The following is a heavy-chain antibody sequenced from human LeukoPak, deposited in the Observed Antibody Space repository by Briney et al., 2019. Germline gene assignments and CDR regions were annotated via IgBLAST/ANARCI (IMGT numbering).Heavy chain of an antibody. CDR1: GGPISSYY. D-gene: IGHD3-9*01. J-gene: IGHJ4*02. V-gene: IGHV4-4*07. Sequence: PSETLSLTCTVSGGPISSYYWSWIRQPAGKGLEWIGRIYTSGSTYYNPSLKSRVTMSVDTSKNQFSLKLSSVTAADTAVYYCARVTYFDWLQFSVDYWGQGTLVTVSS. CDR3: ARVTYFDWLQFSVDY. CDR2: IYTSGST.